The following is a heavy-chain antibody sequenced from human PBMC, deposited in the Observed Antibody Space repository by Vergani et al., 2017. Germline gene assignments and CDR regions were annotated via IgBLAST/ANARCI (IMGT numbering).Heavy chain of an antibody. Sequence: EVQLLESGGNLVQPGGSLRLSCAASGFTFTNFAMTWVRQAPGEGLEWVSGISGSGGFTYYADSVKGRFTISRDNSKNTLYLQMNSLRAEDTAVYYCARDGSYCSSTSCFYYYYYYMDVWGKGTTVTVSS. D-gene: IGHD2-2*01. J-gene: IGHJ6*03. CDR1: GFTFTNFA. CDR2: ISGSGGFT. V-gene: IGHV3-23*01. CDR3: ARDGSYCSSTSCFYYYYYYMDV.